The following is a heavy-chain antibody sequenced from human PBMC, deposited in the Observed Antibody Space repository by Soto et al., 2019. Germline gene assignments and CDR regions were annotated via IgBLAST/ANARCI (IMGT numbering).Heavy chain of an antibody. Sequence: SETLSLTCTVSGDSISSCGYYWSWIRQHPGKGLEWIGYIYYSGSTYYNPSLKSRVIISVDTSKNQFSLKLSSVTAADTAVYYCARGSTVAAILIDYWGQGTLVTVSS. J-gene: IGHJ4*02. CDR1: GDSISSCGYY. V-gene: IGHV4-31*03. CDR3: ARGSTVAAILIDY. CDR2: IYYSGST. D-gene: IGHD2-15*01.